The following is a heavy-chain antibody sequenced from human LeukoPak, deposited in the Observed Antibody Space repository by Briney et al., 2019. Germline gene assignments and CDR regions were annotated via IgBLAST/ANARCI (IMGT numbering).Heavy chain of an antibody. Sequence: GASVKVSCKASGYSFTGYYIHWVRQAPGQGLEWMGWINPNSGGTDYAQKFQGRVTMTRDTTISTAHMELSRLRSDDTAVYYCARRPMYSSNWPPPTYYFDCWGQGTLVTVSS. D-gene: IGHD6-13*01. CDR3: ARRPMYSSNWPPPTYYFDC. V-gene: IGHV1-2*02. CDR1: GYSFTGYY. CDR2: INPNSGGT. J-gene: IGHJ4*02.